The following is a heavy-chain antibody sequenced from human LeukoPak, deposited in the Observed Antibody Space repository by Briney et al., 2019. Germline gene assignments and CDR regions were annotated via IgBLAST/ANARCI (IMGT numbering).Heavy chain of an antibody. CDR2: INPSGGST. CDR3: ARDLTDHYYGRDYYYYMDV. Sequence: ASVKVSCKASGYTFTSYYIHWVRQAPGQGLEWMGIINPSGGSTNYAQKFQGRVTITADESTSTAYMELSSLRSEDTAVYYCARDLTDHYYGRDYYYYMDVWGKGTTVTISS. CDR1: GYTFTSYY. V-gene: IGHV1-46*01. D-gene: IGHD3-10*01. J-gene: IGHJ6*03.